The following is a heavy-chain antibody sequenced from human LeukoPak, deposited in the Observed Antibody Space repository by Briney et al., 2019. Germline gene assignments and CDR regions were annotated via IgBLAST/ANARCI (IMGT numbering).Heavy chain of an antibody. CDR1: GFTFSSSW. Sequence: GSLRLSCAASGFTFSSSWMTWVRQAPGKGLEWVASINQDGSEIHYVDSVKGRFTISRDNAKNSLYLQMNSLTAEGTAVHYCVRAHHPGGWFDPWGQGTLVTVSS. J-gene: IGHJ5*02. V-gene: IGHV3-7*04. CDR2: INQDGSEI. CDR3: VRAHHPGGWFDP. D-gene: IGHD3-10*01.